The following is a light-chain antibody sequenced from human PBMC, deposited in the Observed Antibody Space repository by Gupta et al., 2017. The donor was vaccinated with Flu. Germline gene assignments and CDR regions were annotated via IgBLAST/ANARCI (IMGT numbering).Light chain of an antibody. V-gene: IGKV1-39*01. CDR3: KQGKKTPIT. Sequence: ASSRSAAVRDRVTSKCRASRGRGDYLNWYQQKPGKAPKVLIYGATTWQSGVPARFSGSGSGTDFTLKISSVEAEDVGTYYCKQGKKTPITFGQGTKVEIK. J-gene: IGKJ2*01. CDR1: RGRGDY. CDR2: GAT.